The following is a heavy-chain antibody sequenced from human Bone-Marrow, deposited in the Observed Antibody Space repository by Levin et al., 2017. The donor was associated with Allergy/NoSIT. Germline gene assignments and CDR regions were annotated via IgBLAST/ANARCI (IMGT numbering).Heavy chain of an antibody. CDR2: INHSGST. J-gene: IGHJ3*02. CDR3: ARGRGYSGYVLLRAFDS. CDR1: GGSFSGYY. Sequence: SQTLSLPCAVYGGSFSGYYWSWIRQPPGKGLEWIGEINHSGSTNYNPSLKSRVTISVDTSKNQFSLKLSSVTAADTAVYYCARGRGYSGYVLLRAFDSWGQGTMVTVSS. D-gene: IGHD5-12*01. V-gene: IGHV4-34*01.